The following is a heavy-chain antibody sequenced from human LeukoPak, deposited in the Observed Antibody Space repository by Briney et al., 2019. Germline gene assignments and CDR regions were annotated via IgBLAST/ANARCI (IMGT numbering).Heavy chain of an antibody. CDR3: ARAYGEPHWYTSTPGYWFDP. D-gene: IGHD6-19*01. J-gene: IGHJ5*02. CDR2: LYASGNT. Sequence: SETLSLTCTVSGGSITGDYWSWIRQPPGKGLEWIGSLYASGNTNFSPSLESRVTISVDTSKNQFSLKLSSVTAADTAVYYCARAYGEPHWYTSTPGYWFDPWGQGTLVTVSS. V-gene: IGHV4-4*09. CDR1: GGSITGDY.